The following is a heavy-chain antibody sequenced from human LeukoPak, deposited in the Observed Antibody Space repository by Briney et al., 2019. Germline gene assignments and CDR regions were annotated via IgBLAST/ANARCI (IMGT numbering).Heavy chain of an antibody. J-gene: IGHJ4*02. D-gene: IGHD3-22*01. V-gene: IGHV3-33*06. CDR3: AKDGRGAYYYDSSGFYFDY. CDR2: IWYDGSNK. CDR1: GFTLSSYG. Sequence: GGSLRLSCAASGFTLSSYGMHWVRQAPGKGLEWVAVIWYDGSNKYYADSVKGRFTISRDNSKNTLYLQMNSLRAEDTAVYYCAKDGRGAYYYDSSGFYFDYWGQGTLVTVSS.